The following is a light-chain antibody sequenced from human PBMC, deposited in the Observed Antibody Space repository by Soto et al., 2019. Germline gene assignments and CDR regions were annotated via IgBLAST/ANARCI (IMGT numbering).Light chain of an antibody. J-gene: IGKJ4*01. Sequence: EIVITQPPDSLAVPLGERATINCKSSQSVLYSSNNKNYLSWYQQKPGQPPKLLIYWASTRESGVPDRFSGSGSGTDFTLTISSLQAEDVAVYYCQQYYSTPLPFGGGTKVDIK. V-gene: IGKV4-1*01. CDR2: WAS. CDR3: QQYYSTPLP. CDR1: QSVLYSSNNKNY.